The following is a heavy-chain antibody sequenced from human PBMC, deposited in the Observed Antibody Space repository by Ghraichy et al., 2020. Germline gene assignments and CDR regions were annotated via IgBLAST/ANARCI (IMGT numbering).Heavy chain of an antibody. CDR1: GFTFSNAW. CDR3: TGRIMGASSSGY. Sequence: GGSLRLSCAASGFTFSNAWMRWVRQAPGKGLDWVGRIKSKTDGGTTDYAAPVKGRFTISRDDSKNTLYLQMNSLKIEDTAVYYCTGRIMGASSSGYWGQGTPVTASS. CDR2: IKSKTDGGTT. V-gene: IGHV3-15*01. D-gene: IGHD1-26*01. J-gene: IGHJ4*02.